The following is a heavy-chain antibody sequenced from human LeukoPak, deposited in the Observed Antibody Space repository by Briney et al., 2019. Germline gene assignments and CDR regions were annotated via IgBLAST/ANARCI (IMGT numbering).Heavy chain of an antibody. D-gene: IGHD3-3*01. Sequence: GASVKVSCKASGYTFTSYYMHWVRQAPGQGLEWMGIINPSGGSTSYAQKFQGRVTMTRDTSTSTVYMELSSLRSEDTAVYYCARGAIYDFWSGYGCFDYWGQGTLVTVSS. J-gene: IGHJ4*02. CDR3: ARGAIYDFWSGYGCFDY. CDR1: GYTFTSYY. CDR2: INPSGGST. V-gene: IGHV1-46*01.